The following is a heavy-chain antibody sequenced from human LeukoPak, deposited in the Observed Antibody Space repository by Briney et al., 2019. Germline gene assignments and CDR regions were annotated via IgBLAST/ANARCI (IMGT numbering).Heavy chain of an antibody. Sequence: PSETLSLTCTVSGGSISSGGYYWSWIRQPPGKGLEWIGEINHSGSTNYNPSLKSRVTISVDTSKNQFSLKLSSVTAADTAVYYCARDRWLRLAEGAFDIWGQGTMVTVSS. J-gene: IGHJ3*02. CDR2: INHSGST. CDR3: ARDRWLRLAEGAFDI. V-gene: IGHV4-39*07. CDR1: GGSISSGGYY. D-gene: IGHD5-12*01.